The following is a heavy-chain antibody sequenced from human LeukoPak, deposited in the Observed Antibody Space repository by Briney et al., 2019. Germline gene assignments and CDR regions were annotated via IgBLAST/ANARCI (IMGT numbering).Heavy chain of an antibody. V-gene: IGHV3-23*01. Sequence: GGSLRISCAASGFTFSSYAMSWVRQAPGKGLEWVSAISGSGGSTYYADSVKGRFTISRDNSKNTLYLHMNSLRAEDTAVYYCAKVGGKVATIHPFDYWGQGTLVTVSS. J-gene: IGHJ4*02. CDR1: GFTFSSYA. D-gene: IGHD5-12*01. CDR3: AKVGGKVATIHPFDY. CDR2: ISGSGGST.